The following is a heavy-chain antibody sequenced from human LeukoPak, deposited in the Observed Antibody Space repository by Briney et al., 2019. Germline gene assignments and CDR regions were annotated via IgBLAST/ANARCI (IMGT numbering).Heavy chain of an antibody. CDR2: INGDGSST. Sequence: GGSLRLSCAASGFTFSSSWMHWVRQAPGKGLVWVSRINGDGSSTDYADSVKGRSTISRDNAKNTLYLQMNSLRAEDTAVYYCARVGDYYEGSGYYRAMPIDYWGQGTLVTVSS. CDR3: ARVGDYYEGSGYYRAMPIDY. D-gene: IGHD3-22*01. CDR1: GFTFSSSW. V-gene: IGHV3-74*01. J-gene: IGHJ4*02.